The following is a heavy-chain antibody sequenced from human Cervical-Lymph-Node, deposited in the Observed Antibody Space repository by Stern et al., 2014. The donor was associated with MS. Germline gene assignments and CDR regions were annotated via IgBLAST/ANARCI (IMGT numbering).Heavy chain of an antibody. J-gene: IGHJ5*02. CDR1: GDTLTHYS. CDR3: AKPPVAGGGGWFDP. CDR2: IHPSDGGA. Sequence: MQLVESGAEVNKPGASVKISCTASGDTLTHYSIHWVRQAPGQGLEWMGMIHPSDGGATYAQIVHGRATLTRDTSKSTLYLELTSLRFEDTAIYCAAKPPVAGGGGWFDPWGQGTLVTISS. D-gene: IGHD6-19*01. V-gene: IGHV1-46*04.